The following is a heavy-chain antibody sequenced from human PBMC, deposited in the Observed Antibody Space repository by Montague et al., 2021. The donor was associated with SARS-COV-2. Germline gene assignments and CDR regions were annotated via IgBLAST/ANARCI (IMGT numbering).Heavy chain of an antibody. CDR2: IHHGGST. D-gene: IGHD3-10*01. Sequence: SQTQSLTCAVHGGSFNTYSWNWIRQPPGKGLEWIGEIHHGGSTNYNPSLKSRVTISADTSKNQFSLKLTSVAAAETAVYYCARLGDGVVPSPILGVGPYYSYYYMDVWGKGTTVTVSS. CDR1: GGSFNTYS. J-gene: IGHJ6*03. CDR3: ARLGDGVVPSPILGVGPYYSYYYMDV. V-gene: IGHV4-34*01.